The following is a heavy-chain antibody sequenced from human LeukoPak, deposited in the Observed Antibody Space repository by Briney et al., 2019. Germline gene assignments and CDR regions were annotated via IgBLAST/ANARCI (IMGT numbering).Heavy chain of an antibody. CDR3: ARDLNDAFDI. CDR1: GFTFSSYS. CDR2: ISSSSSYI. J-gene: IGHJ3*02. V-gene: IGHV3-21*01. Sequence: GGSLRLSCAASGFTFSSYSMNWVRQAPGKGLEWVSSISSSSSYIYYPDSVKGRFTISRDNAKNSLYLQMNSLRAEDTAVYYCARDLNDAFDIWGQGTMVTVSS.